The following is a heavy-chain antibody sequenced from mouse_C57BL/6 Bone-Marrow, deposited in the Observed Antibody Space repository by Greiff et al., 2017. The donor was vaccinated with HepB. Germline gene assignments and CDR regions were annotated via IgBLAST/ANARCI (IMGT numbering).Heavy chain of an antibody. J-gene: IGHJ3*01. Sequence: VHVKQSGAELVKPGASVKLSCTASGFNIKDYYMHWVKQRTEQGLEWIGRIDPEDGETKYAPKFQGKATITADTSSNTAYLQLSSLTSEDTAVYYCASSRYGLALFAHWGQGTLVSVSA. CDR1: GFNIKDYY. D-gene: IGHD1-1*02. CDR2: IDPEDGET. V-gene: IGHV14-2*01. CDR3: ASSRYGLALFAH.